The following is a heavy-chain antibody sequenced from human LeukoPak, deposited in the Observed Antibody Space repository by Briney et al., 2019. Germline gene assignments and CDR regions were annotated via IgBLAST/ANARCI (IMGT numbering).Heavy chain of an antibody. Sequence: PGGSLRLSCAASGFTLSSYSMNWVRQAPGKGLEWVSSISSSSSYICYADSVKGRFTISRDNAKNSLYLQMNSLRAEDTAVYYCAKDGFVPPPPSRRSGRPYYYDDWGQGTLVTVSS. D-gene: IGHD2-2*01. J-gene: IGHJ4*02. V-gene: IGHV3-21*04. CDR1: GFTLSSYS. CDR3: AKDGFVPPPPSRRSGRPYYYDD. CDR2: ISSSSSYI.